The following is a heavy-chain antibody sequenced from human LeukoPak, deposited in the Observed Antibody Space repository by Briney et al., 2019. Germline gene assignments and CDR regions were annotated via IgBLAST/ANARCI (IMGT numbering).Heavy chain of an antibody. D-gene: IGHD2-21*01. CDR1: GGSISGYY. J-gene: IGHJ4*02. V-gene: IGHV4-59*12. Sequence: SATLSLTCTVSGGSISGYYWTWMRQTPGKGLEWIGEIHNTGTTNYNPSLKSRVIMSLDTSKPQFYLKLTSATAADSAVYYCARGFRPGGAVVAPPYYFDYWGLGALVTVSS. CDR3: ARGFRPGGAVVAPPYYFDY. CDR2: IHNTGTT.